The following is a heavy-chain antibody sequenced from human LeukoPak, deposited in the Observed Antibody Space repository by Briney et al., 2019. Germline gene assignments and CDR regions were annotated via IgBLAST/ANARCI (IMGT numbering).Heavy chain of an antibody. J-gene: IGHJ4*02. V-gene: IGHV1-24*01. CDR2: FDPEDGET. CDR1: GYTLTELS. D-gene: IGHD6-19*01. Sequence: GASVKVSCKVSGYTLTELSMHWVRQAPGKGLEWMGGFDPEDGETIYAQKFQGRVTMTEDTSTDTAYMELSSLRSEDTAVYYCATAEQWLVIPDYWGQGTLVTVSS. CDR3: ATAEQWLVIPDY.